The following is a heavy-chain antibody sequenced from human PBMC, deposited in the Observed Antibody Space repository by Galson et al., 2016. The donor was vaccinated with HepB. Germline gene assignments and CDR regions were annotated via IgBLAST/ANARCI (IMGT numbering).Heavy chain of an antibody. J-gene: IGHJ6*02. CDR2: LSTSSSTI. Sequence: SLRLSCAASGFTFSSYSMNWVRQAPGKGLEWVSFLSTSSSTIYYSASEKGLFTVSRDNGKNSLYLQMNSLRDEDTAVYYCARGLLYFDWYQLEGYGMDVWGQGTTVTVYS. CDR1: GFTFSSYS. CDR3: ARGLLYFDWYQLEGYGMDV. D-gene: IGHD3-9*01. V-gene: IGHV3-48*02.